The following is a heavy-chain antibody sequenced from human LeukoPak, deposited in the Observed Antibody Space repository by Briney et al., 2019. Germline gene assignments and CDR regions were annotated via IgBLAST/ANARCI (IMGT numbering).Heavy chain of an antibody. CDR2: IYYSGST. CDR3: ARCRDGYKTVDY. J-gene: IGHJ4*02. Sequence: NPSETLSLTCTVSGGSISSSSYYRGWIRQPPGKGLEWIGSIYYSGSTYYNPSLKSRVTISVDTSKNQFSLKLSSVTAADTAVYYCARCRDGYKTVDYWGQGTLVTVSS. CDR1: GGSISSSSYY. V-gene: IGHV4-39*01. D-gene: IGHD5-24*01.